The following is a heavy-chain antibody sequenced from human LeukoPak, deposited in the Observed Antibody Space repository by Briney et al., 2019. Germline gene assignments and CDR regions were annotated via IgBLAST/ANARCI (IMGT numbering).Heavy chain of an antibody. J-gene: IGHJ6*03. CDR2: IYYSGST. Sequence: SETLSLTCTVSGGSISSYYGSWIRQPPGKGLEWIGYIYYSGSTNYNPSLKSRVTISVDTSKNQFSLKLSSVTAADTAVYYCARGEYYYYYYMDVWGKGTTVTVSS. CDR1: GGSISSYY. CDR3: ARGEYYYYYYMDV. D-gene: IGHD1-26*01. V-gene: IGHV4-59*01.